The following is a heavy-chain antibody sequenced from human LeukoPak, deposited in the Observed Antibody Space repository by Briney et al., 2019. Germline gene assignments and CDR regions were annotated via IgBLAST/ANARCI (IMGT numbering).Heavy chain of an antibody. Sequence: GGSLRLSCAASGFTFNDYWMTWVRQAPGKGLEWVSSISSSSSYIYYADSVKGRFTISRDNAKNSLYLQMNSLRAEDTAVYYCARDERAPHYYGNSGYWGQGTLVTVSS. D-gene: IGHD3-3*01. J-gene: IGHJ4*02. CDR1: GFTFNDYW. CDR2: ISSSSSYI. CDR3: ARDERAPHYYGNSGY. V-gene: IGHV3-21*01.